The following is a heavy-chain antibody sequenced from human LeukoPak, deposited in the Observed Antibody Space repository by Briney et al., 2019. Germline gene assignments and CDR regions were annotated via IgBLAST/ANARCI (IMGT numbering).Heavy chain of an antibody. CDR1: GFTFSSYA. Sequence: PGGSLRLSCAASGFTFSSYAMSWVRQAPGKGLEWGSAISGSGGSTYYADSVKGRFTISRDNSKNTLYLQMNSLRAEDTAVYYCAKGPTYYYDSSGYPHAWGQGSLVTVSS. D-gene: IGHD3-22*01. J-gene: IGHJ4*02. CDR2: ISGSGGST. V-gene: IGHV3-23*01. CDR3: AKGPTYYYDSSGYPHA.